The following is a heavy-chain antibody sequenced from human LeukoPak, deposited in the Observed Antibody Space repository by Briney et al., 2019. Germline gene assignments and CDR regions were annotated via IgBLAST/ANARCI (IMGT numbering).Heavy chain of an antibody. Sequence: GGSLRLSCTASGFTVSSTYMNWVRQAPGKGLEWVSITYNADKTYYADSVKGRFTISRDNSRNTVYLQMNSLRVEDTAIYFCVRAAMPYIINGRRFDYWGQGTLVTVSS. V-gene: IGHV3-53*01. CDR1: GFTVSSTY. D-gene: IGHD2-2*01. CDR2: TYNADKT. CDR3: VRAAMPYIINGRRFDY. J-gene: IGHJ4*02.